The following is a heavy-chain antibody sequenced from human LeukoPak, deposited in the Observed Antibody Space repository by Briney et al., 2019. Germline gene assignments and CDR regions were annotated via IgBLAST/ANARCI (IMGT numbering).Heavy chain of an antibody. Sequence: PSETLSLTCTVSGGSIGTYYWSWIRQPAGKGLEWIGRIYTRGSTNYNPSLKSRVTMSVDTSKNQFSLKLISVTAADTAVYYCVRGDDYGDFKNWGQGTLVTVSS. CDR2: IYTRGST. D-gene: IGHD4-17*01. CDR3: VRGDDYGDFKN. CDR1: GGSIGTYY. V-gene: IGHV4-4*07. J-gene: IGHJ1*01.